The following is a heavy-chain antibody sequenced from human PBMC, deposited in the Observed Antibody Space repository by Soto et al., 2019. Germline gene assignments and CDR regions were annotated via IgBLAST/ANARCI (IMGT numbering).Heavy chain of an antibody. J-gene: IGHJ5*02. CDR1: GYTFTGYY. D-gene: IGHD1-7*01. Sequence: ASVKVSCKASGYTFTGYYMHWVRQAPGQGLEWMGWINPNSGGTNYAQKFQGWVTMTRDTSISTAYMELSRLRSDDTAVYYCARGSMVYNWNYLPGSAGNWFDPWGQGTLVTVSS. CDR3: ARGSMVYNWNYLPGSAGNWFDP. CDR2: INPNSGGT. V-gene: IGHV1-2*04.